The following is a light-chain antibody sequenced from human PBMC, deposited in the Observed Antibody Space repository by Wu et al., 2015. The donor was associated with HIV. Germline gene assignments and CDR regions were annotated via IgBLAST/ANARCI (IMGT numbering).Light chain of an antibody. CDR1: QSVSSN. Sequence: EIVMTQSPATLSVSPGERATLSCRASQSVSSNLAWYQQKPGQAPRLLIYAASTRATGIPARFSGSGSDTDFTLTISSVQSEDFAVYYCQQYSDWPLRRTFGPGTRLDLK. J-gene: IGKJ2*01. CDR2: AAS. CDR3: QQYSDWPLRRT. V-gene: IGKV3-15*01.